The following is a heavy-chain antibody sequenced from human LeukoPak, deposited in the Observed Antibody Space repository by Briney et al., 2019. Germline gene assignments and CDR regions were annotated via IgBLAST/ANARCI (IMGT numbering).Heavy chain of an antibody. V-gene: IGHV3-23*01. J-gene: IGHJ4*02. CDR2: ISGSGTNT. D-gene: IGHD6-19*01. Sequence: PGGSLRLSCAASGFTFISDAMSWVRQAPGKGLEWVSGISGSGTNTYYADSVKGRFTISRDNSKNTLYVQMNSLRANDTAIYYCAKEVTSSGWPLAYWGQGALCTVSS. CDR1: GFTFISDA. CDR3: AKEVTSSGWPLAY.